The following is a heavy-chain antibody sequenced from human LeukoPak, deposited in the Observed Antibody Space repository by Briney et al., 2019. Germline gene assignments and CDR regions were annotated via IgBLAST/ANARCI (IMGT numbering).Heavy chain of an antibody. CDR2: IKEDGSEK. V-gene: IGHV3-7*01. D-gene: IGHD1-20*01. J-gene: IGHJ6*02. CDR3: ARYNMDV. CDR1: GFIFNNHW. Sequence: GGSLRLSCAASGFIFNNHWMIWVRQARGKGLEWVANIKEDGSEKYYVDSVKGRFTVSRDNAENSLYLQMNSLRAEDTGVYYCARYNMDVWGQGTTVTVSS.